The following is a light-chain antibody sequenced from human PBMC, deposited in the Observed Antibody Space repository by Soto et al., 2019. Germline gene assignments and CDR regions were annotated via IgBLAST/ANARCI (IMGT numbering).Light chain of an antibody. CDR3: QQYDDWLRLT. Sequence: EIVMTQFPATLSKSPGESATFSCRASQSISTKLAWYQQRPGQAPRLLMYGASTGATGIPARFSGSGSGTEFTLTISSLQSEDFAVYFCQQYDDWLRLTFGGGTKVEIK. CDR1: QSISTK. J-gene: IGKJ4*01. V-gene: IGKV3-15*01. CDR2: GAS.